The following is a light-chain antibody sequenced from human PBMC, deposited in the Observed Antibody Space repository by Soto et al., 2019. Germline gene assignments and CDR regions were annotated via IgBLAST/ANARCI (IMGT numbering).Light chain of an antibody. V-gene: IGKV3-20*01. Sequence: EIVLTQSPGTLSLSPGERATLSCRASQSVSSSYLAWYQQKPGQAPRLLIYGASSRATGIPDRVSGSGSGTDFTLTISRLEPEDLAVYYCQQYGSSPMYTFGQGTQLEIK. CDR2: GAS. CDR3: QQYGSSPMYT. J-gene: IGKJ2*01. CDR1: QSVSSSY.